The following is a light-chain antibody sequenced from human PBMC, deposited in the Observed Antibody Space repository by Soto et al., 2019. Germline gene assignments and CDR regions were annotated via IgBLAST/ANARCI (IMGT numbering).Light chain of an antibody. Sequence: EIVMTQSPATLSVSPGERVTLSCRASQSVSSNLAWYQQRPGQAPRLLIYGASTRATGIPARFSGSGSGTEFTLTISSLLSEDFALYYCQQYNNWPPYTFGQGTKLEIK. V-gene: IGKV3-15*01. CDR1: QSVSSN. J-gene: IGKJ2*01. CDR3: QQYNNWPPYT. CDR2: GAS.